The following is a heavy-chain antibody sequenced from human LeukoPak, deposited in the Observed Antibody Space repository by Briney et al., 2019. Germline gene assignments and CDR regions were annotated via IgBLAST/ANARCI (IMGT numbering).Heavy chain of an antibody. J-gene: IGHJ6*02. CDR1: RYTFTSYG. D-gene: IGHD3-3*01. CDR3: ARDGEYYYYYGMDV. CDR2: ISAYNGNT. Sequence: GASVKVSSKASRYTFTSYGISWVRQAPGQGLEWVGWISAYNGNTNYTQKLQGSVTVTTDTSTSTADMERRSLRSEDTAVYYCARDGEYYYYYGMDVWGQGTTVTVSS. V-gene: IGHV1-18*01.